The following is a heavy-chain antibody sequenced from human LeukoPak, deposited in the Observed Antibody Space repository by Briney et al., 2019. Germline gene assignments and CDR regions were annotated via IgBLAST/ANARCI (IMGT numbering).Heavy chain of an antibody. Sequence: GGSLRLSCAASGFTFSSYSMNWVRQAPGKGLEWVSSISSSSSYIYYADSVKGRFTISRDNAKNSLYLQMNSRRAEDTAVYYCARSWGWDAFDIWGQGTMVTVSS. V-gene: IGHV3-21*01. D-gene: IGHD7-27*01. CDR2: ISSSSSYI. J-gene: IGHJ3*02. CDR1: GFTFSSYS. CDR3: ARSWGWDAFDI.